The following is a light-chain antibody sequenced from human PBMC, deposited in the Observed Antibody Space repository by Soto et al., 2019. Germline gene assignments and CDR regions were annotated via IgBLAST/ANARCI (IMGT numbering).Light chain of an antibody. V-gene: IGKV3-15*01. CDR2: DAS. CDR1: QSVSSN. J-gene: IGKJ5*01. CDR3: QQYHNWPIT. Sequence: VLTQSPATLSLSPGARAPLSCRASQSVSSNLAWHQQKPGQAPRIPMYDASTRATGISARFSGSGSGTEFTLTISSLQSEDFAVYYCQQYHNWPITFGQGTRLEIK.